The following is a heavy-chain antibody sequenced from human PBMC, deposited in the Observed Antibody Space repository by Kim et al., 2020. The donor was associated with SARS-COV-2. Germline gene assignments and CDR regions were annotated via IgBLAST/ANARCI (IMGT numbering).Heavy chain of an antibody. V-gene: IGHV1-69*13. CDR1: GGTFSSYA. CDR2: IIPIFGTA. CDR3: ARDPSEDGSYDSYYYYYGMDV. D-gene: IGHD1-26*01. Sequence: SVKVSCKASGGTFSSYAISWVRQAPGQGLEWMGGIIPIFGTANYAQKFQGRVTITADESTSTAYMELSSLRSEDTAVYYCARDPSEDGSYDSYYYYYGMDVWGQGTTVTVSS. J-gene: IGHJ6*02.